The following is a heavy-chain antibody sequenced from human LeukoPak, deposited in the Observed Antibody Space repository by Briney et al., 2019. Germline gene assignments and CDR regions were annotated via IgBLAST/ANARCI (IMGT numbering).Heavy chain of an antibody. CDR3: ARVYGSEIDY. CDR1: GFGLGSYN. V-gene: IGHV3-30*04. CDR2: ISFNGNDK. Sequence: PGGSLRLSCAGSGFGLGSYNMYWIRQAPGKGLEWVTLISFNGNDKKYADSVKGRFTASRDNSRNTVFLQMNSLRPEDTGLYYCARVYGSEIDYWGQGTQVIVSS. D-gene: IGHD3-10*01. J-gene: IGHJ4*02.